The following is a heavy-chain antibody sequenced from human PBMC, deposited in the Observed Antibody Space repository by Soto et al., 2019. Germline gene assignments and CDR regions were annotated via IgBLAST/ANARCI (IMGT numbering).Heavy chain of an antibody. Sequence: PSETLSLTCTVSGASTSGYFWTWIRQPPGKGLEWIGYFYGGSTNYNPSLKSRATISMAPSKNHFSLNLMSVTAADTAVYYCAGDSRSAEGWPDPWGQGILVTSPQ. CDR2: FYGGST. CDR3: AGDSRSAEGWPDP. D-gene: IGHD6-19*01. CDR1: GASTSGYF. V-gene: IGHV4-59*01. J-gene: IGHJ5*02.